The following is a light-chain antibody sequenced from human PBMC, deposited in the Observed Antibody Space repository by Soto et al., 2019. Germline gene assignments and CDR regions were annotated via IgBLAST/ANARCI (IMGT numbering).Light chain of an antibody. CDR3: QQYGSSPFA. Sequence: EIVLTQSPGTLSLSPGERATLSCRARQSVSSSYLAWYQHKPGQAPRLLIYGASSRATGIPDRFSGSGSGTDFTLTISRLEPEDFAVYYCQQYGSSPFAFGPGTKVDIK. J-gene: IGKJ3*01. CDR2: GAS. V-gene: IGKV3-20*01. CDR1: QSVSSSY.